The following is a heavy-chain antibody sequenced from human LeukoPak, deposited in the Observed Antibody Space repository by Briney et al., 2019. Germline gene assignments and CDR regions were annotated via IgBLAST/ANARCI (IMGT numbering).Heavy chain of an antibody. D-gene: IGHD6-19*01. CDR2: INPNSGGT. J-gene: IGHJ5*02. V-gene: IGHV1-2*02. CDR1: GYTFTGYY. Sequence: ASVKVSCKASGYTFTGYYMHWVRQAPGQGLEWMGWINPNSGGTNYAQKFQGRVTMTRDTSISTAYMELSRLRSDDTAVYYCARKPINSREGFDPWGQGTLGTVSS. CDR3: ARKPINSREGFDP.